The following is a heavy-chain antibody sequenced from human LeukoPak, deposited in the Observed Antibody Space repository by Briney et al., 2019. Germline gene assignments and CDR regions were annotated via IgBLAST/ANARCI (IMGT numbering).Heavy chain of an antibody. V-gene: IGHV5-51*01. J-gene: IGHJ4*02. CDR3: VRHESSGFGGSYFDY. CDR2: IYPGDSHT. D-gene: IGHD5-12*01. Sequence: RLGESLKISCQTYGYRFTNYWIGWVRQVPGQGLEWMGIIYPGDSHTIYSPSFQGRVTISADKSMSAAFLQWSRLEASDTAMYYCVRHESSGFGGSYFDYGGQGTLVTVSS. CDR1: GYRFTNYW.